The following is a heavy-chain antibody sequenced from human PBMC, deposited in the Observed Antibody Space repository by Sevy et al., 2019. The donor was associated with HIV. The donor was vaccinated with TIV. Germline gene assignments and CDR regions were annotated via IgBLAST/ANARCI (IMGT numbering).Heavy chain of an antibody. CDR3: ARDGGNSVKWYPLY. V-gene: IGHV3-30-3*01. J-gene: IGHJ4*01. D-gene: IGHD2-2*01. CDR2: ISYEGTET. CDR1: GFAFSTHA. Sequence: GGSLRLSCAASGFAFSTHAMHWVRQAPGKGLEWVAVISYEGTETFYAASVQGRFTISRDNSKNMLSLQINSLRPEDTAVYYCARDGGNSVKWYPLYWGHGTRVTVSP.